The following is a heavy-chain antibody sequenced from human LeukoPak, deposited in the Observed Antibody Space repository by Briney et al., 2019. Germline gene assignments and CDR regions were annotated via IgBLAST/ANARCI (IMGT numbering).Heavy chain of an antibody. CDR2: INWNGGST. CDR1: GFTFDDYG. Sequence: PGGSLRLSCAASGFTFDDYGMSWVRQAPGKGLEWVSGINWNGGSTGYADSVKGRFTISRDNAKNSLYLQMNSLRAEDTALYYCAREGGGYNNRGFDYWGQGTLVTVSS. V-gene: IGHV3-20*04. CDR3: AREGGGYNNRGFDY. D-gene: IGHD5-24*01. J-gene: IGHJ4*02.